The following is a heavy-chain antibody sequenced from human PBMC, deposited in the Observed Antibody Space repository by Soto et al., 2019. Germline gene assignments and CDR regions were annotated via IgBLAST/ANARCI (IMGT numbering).Heavy chain of an antibody. CDR3: ARGFGGLNNWFDP. Sequence: SETLSLTCTVSGGSISSTNYYWGWIRQPPGKGLEWIGTISYSGSTYYNPSLKSRVTISGDTSKNQFSLTLSSVTATDTAVYYCARGFGGLNNWFDPWGQGTLVTVSS. J-gene: IGHJ5*02. V-gene: IGHV4-39*01. CDR2: ISYSGST. D-gene: IGHD3-10*01. CDR1: GGSISSTNYY.